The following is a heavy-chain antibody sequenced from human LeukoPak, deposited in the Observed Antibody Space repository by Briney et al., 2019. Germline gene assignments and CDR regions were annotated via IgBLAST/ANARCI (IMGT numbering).Heavy chain of an antibody. CDR1: GFIFGSYT. CDR3: ARDVSPDY. D-gene: IGHD5/OR15-5a*01. J-gene: IGHJ4*02. Sequence: GGSLRLSCAASGFIFGSYTTNWVRQAPGKGLEWVSYISSNSNTKDYADSVKGRFSISRDNAKNSLYLQMNSMRAEDTAVYYCARDVSPDYWGQGTLVTVAS. V-gene: IGHV3-48*01. CDR2: ISSNSNTK.